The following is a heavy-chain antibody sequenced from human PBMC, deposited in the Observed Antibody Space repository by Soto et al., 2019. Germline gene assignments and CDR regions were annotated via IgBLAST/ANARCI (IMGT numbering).Heavy chain of an antibody. Sequence: QVQLQQWGAGLLKPSETLSLTCAVYGGSFSGYYWSWIRQPPGKGLEWIGEINHSGSTNYNPSLKSRVTISVDTSKNQCSLKLSSVTAADTAVYYCARVTEIWFGDPSGAFDIWGQGTMVTVSS. CDR3: ARVTEIWFGDPSGAFDI. CDR2: INHSGST. D-gene: IGHD3-10*01. CDR1: GGSFSGYY. V-gene: IGHV4-34*01. J-gene: IGHJ3*02.